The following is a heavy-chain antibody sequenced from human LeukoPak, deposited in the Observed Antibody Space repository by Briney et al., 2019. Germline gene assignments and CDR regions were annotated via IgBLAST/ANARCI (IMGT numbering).Heavy chain of an antibody. CDR3: ARDPKSQLLLDY. V-gene: IGHV1-2*02. Sequence: ASVKVSCKASGYTSTVYYIHWVRQAPGQGLEWMGWINPYSGAINYAQKFQGRVTLTRDTSISTAYMELSRLTSGDTAVYYCARDPKSQLLLDYWGQGTLVTVSS. CDR1: GYTSTVYY. J-gene: IGHJ4*02. CDR2: INPYSGAI. D-gene: IGHD2-2*01.